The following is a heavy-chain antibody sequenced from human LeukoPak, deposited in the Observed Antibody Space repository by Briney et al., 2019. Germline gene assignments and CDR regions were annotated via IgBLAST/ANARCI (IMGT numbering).Heavy chain of an antibody. CDR3: AGGRRDSGSYGSFVYYYYYYMDV. CDR1: GGSISSYY. V-gene: IGHV4-59*01. CDR2: IYYSGST. J-gene: IGHJ6*03. D-gene: IGHD3-10*01. Sequence: PSETLSLTCTVSGGSISSYYWSWIRQPPGKGLEWIGFIYYSGSTNYHPSLKSRVTISVDTSKNQYALKLSSVTAADTAVYYCAGGRRDSGSYGSFVYYYYYYMDVWGKGTTVTVSS.